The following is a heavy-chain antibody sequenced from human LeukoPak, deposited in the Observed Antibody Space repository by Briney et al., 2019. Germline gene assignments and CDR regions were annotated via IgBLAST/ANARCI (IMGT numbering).Heavy chain of an antibody. CDR1: GLNISDYE. Sequence: GGSLRLSCAASGLNISDYEMNWVRQAPGKGLEWISYISSSGSAIQHADSVKGRFAISRDNAKNSLYLEMTSLRAEDTAVYYCATKVAGTSHFSYWGQGTLVTVSS. J-gene: IGHJ4*02. D-gene: IGHD6-19*01. CDR3: ATKVAGTSHFSY. V-gene: IGHV3-48*03. CDR2: ISSSGSAI.